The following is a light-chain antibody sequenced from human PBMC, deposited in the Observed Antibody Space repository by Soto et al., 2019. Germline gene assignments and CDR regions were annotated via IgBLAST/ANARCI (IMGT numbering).Light chain of an antibody. V-gene: IGKV3-11*01. CDR2: DAS. J-gene: IGKJ4*01. CDR1: QSVSSY. Sequence: DIVLTQSPATLSLSPGERATLFCRASQSVSSYLGWYQQKPGQAPRLLFYDASNRATGIPARFSGRGSGTDFTLTISSLEPEDFAVYYCQHRSNWPLTFGGGTKVEIK. CDR3: QHRSNWPLT.